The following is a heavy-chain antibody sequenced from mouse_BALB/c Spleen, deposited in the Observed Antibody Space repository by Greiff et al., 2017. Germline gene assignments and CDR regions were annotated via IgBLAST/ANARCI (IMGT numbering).Heavy chain of an antibody. Sequence: EVKLLESGGGLVQPGGSLKLSCAASGFDFSRYWMSWVRQAPGKGLEWIGEINPDSSTINYTPSLKDKFIISRDNAKNTLYLQMSKVRSEDTALYYCARALYGNYGLGPAMDYWGQGTSVTVSS. CDR2: INPDSSTI. CDR1: GFDFSRYW. D-gene: IGHD2-10*02. J-gene: IGHJ4*01. CDR3: ARALYGNYGLGPAMDY. V-gene: IGHV4-1*02.